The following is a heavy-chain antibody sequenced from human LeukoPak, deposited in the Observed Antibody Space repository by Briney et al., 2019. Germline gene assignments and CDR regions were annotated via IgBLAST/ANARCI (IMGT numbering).Heavy chain of an antibody. CDR1: GYSFTNYW. Sequence: GESLKISCKGSGYSFTNYWIGWVRPMPGKGLEWVGIIYPADSNTRYSPSLQGQVTISADKSISTAYLQWSSLKASGTAMYYCARRDCSRTSCSFVDWGQGTLVTVSS. J-gene: IGHJ4*02. D-gene: IGHD2-2*01. CDR3: ARRDCSRTSCSFVD. CDR2: IYPADSNT. V-gene: IGHV5-51*01.